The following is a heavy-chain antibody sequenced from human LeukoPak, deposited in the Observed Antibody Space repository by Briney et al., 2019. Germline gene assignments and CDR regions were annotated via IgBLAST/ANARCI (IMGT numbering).Heavy chain of an antibody. V-gene: IGHV4-4*07. D-gene: IGHD2-2*01. CDR2: IYTSGST. CDR3: AREARTENWFDP. Sequence: SETLSLTCAVSGGSISRYYWRWIRQPAGKGLEWVGRIYTSGSTNYNPSLKSRGTMSVNTSKNQSSLQQRSVTAADTAVYYCAREARTENWFDPWGQGTLVTVSS. J-gene: IGHJ5*02. CDR1: GGSISRYY.